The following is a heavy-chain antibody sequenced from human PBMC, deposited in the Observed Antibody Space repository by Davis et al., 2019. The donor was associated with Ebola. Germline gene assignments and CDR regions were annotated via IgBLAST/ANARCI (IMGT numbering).Heavy chain of an antibody. D-gene: IGHD1-26*01. CDR1: GYTFTSYG. Sequence: ASVKVSCKASGYTFTSYGISWVRHAPGQGLEWMGWISAYNGNTNYAQKLQGRVTMTTDTSTGTAYMELRSLRSDDTAVYFCARTSIVGSTTTASDIWGQGTMVTVSS. CDR3: ARTSIVGSTTTASDI. V-gene: IGHV1-18*01. CDR2: ISAYNGNT. J-gene: IGHJ3*02.